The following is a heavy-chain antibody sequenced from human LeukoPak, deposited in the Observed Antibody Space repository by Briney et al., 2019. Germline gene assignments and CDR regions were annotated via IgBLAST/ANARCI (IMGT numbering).Heavy chain of an antibody. CDR2: INPNSGGT. V-gene: IGHV1-2*04. CDR3: ARGIQYFDWLLDAFPHWFDP. D-gene: IGHD3-9*01. Sequence: ASVKVSCKASGYTFTGYYMHWVRQAPGQGLEWMGWINPNSGGTNYAQKFQGWVTMTRDTSISTAYMELSRLRSDDTAVYYCARGIQYFDWLLDAFPHWFDPWGQGTLVTVSS. CDR1: GYTFTGYY. J-gene: IGHJ5*02.